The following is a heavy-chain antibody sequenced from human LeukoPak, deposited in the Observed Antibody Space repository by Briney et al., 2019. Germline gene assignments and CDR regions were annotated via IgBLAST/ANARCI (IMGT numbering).Heavy chain of an antibody. CDR2: IYNSGST. J-gene: IGHJ4*02. CDR3: ARHFKSAAAQRAFDY. V-gene: IGHV4-59*08. D-gene: IGHD6-13*01. CDR1: GGSISNYY. Sequence: SETLSLTCTVSGGSISNYYWSWIRQPPGKGLEWIAYIYNSGSTDYNPSLRSRVTISADTSKNQFSLRLTSVTAADTAIYYCARHFKSAAAQRAFDYWGQRTLVTVSS.